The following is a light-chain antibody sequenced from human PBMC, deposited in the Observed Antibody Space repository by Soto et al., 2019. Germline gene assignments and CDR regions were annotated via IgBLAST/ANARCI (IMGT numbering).Light chain of an antibody. CDR1: QTVSDNF. Sequence: EIVLTQSPDTLSLSPGEVATLSCRASQTVSDNFLAWYQHQPGQAPRLLIYGAARRATGIPNRFSGSGSGTDFTLTIYRLESEDFAVYYCQQYASSPLTFGGGTKVDI. J-gene: IGKJ4*01. CDR2: GAA. V-gene: IGKV3-20*01. CDR3: QQYASSPLT.